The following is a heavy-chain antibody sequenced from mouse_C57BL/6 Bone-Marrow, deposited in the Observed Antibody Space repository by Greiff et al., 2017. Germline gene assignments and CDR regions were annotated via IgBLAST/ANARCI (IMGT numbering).Heavy chain of an antibody. D-gene: IGHD1-1*01. J-gene: IGHJ3*01. CDR2: INPNNGGT. CDR1: GYTFTDYN. Sequence: EVQLQQSGAELARPGASVKLSCKASGYTFTDYNMHWVKQSHGKSLEWIGYINPNNGGTSYNQKFKGKATLTVNKSSSTAYMELRSLTSEDSAVYYCATPYYYGSSPFAYWGQGTLVTVSA. V-gene: IGHV1-22*01. CDR3: ATPYYYGSSPFAY.